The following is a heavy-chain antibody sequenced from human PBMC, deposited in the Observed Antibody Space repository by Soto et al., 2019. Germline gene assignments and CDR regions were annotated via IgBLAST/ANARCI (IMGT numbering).Heavy chain of an antibody. V-gene: IGHV4-59*01. CDR3: ARVQNGSPHFDY. J-gene: IGHJ4*01. Sequence: QVHLQESGPGLVKPSETLSLTCTVSGASIRSYYWSWIRQPPGKGLEWIGFSYYSGSTNYNPSLYSRVTTSVDTTKQQYSLKLPSMTAADTAVYYWARVQNGSPHFDYWGHGILVTVSS. D-gene: IGHD1-26*01. CDR2: SYYSGST. CDR1: GASIRSYY.